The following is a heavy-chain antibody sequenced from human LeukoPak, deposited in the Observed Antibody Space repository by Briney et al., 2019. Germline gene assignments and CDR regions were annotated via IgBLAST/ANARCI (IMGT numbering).Heavy chain of an antibody. Sequence: ASVKVSCKASGYIFTSYGISWVRQAPGQGLEWMGGIIPIFGTANYAQKFQGRVTITADESTSTAYMELSSLRSEDTAVYYCASYGYYDSSGYYFNWGQGTLVTVSS. D-gene: IGHD3-22*01. CDR3: ASYGYYDSSGYYFN. CDR2: IIPIFGTA. J-gene: IGHJ4*02. CDR1: GYIFTSYG. V-gene: IGHV1-69*13.